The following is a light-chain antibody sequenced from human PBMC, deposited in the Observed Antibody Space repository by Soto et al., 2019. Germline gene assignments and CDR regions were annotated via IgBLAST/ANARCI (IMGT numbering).Light chain of an antibody. CDR1: QSFTSRY. Sequence: TQSPSTLSASVGDRVTITCRASQSFTSRYLAWFQQKPGQAPRLLIYGASTRATGIPDRFSGSGSGTDFTLTINRLAPEDFAVYYCQHYDSLPHTFGQGTKL. CDR2: GAS. CDR3: QHYDSLPHT. V-gene: IGKV3-20*01. J-gene: IGKJ2*01.